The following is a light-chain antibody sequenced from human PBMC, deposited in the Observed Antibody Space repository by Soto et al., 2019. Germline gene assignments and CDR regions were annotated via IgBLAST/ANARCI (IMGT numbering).Light chain of an antibody. J-gene: IGLJ2*01. CDR3: SSDACSNTVV. Sequence: QSVLTQPPSASVSPGQSVTISCTGTSSDVGGYNYVSWYQQHPGKAPKLMIYEVSKRPSGVPDRFSGSKSGNTASLPVSGLQAEDEADYYCSSDACSNTVVFGGGTKRTVL. V-gene: IGLV2-8*01. CDR1: SSDVGGYNY. CDR2: EVS.